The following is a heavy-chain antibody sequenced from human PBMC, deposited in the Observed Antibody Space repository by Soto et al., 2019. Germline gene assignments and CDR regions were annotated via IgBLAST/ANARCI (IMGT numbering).Heavy chain of an antibody. D-gene: IGHD2-21*01. CDR1: GFTFSSYA. V-gene: IGHV3-23*01. Sequence: PGGSLRLSCAASGFTFSSYAMSWVRQAPGKGLEWVSAISGSGGSTYYADSVKGRFTISRDNSKNTLYLQMNSLRAVDTAVYYCSSLEHPRPWFDPWGQGTLVTVSS. CDR3: SSLEHPRPWFDP. CDR2: ISGSGGST. J-gene: IGHJ5*02.